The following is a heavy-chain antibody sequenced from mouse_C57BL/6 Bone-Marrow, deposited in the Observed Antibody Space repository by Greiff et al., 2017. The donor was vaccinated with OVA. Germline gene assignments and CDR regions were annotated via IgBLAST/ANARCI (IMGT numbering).Heavy chain of an antibody. Sequence: EVKLQESGPGLVKPSQSLSLTCSVTGYSITSGYYWNWIRQFPGNKLEWMGYISYDGSNNYNPSLKNRISITRDTSKNQFFLKLNSVTTEDTATYYCATTDYWGQGTTLTVSS. J-gene: IGHJ2*01. CDR1: GYSITSGYY. CDR2: ISYDGSN. CDR3: ATTDY. V-gene: IGHV3-6*01.